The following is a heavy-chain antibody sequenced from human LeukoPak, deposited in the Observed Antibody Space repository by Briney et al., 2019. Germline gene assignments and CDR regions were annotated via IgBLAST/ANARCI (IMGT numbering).Heavy chain of an antibody. CDR2: ISYSGST. J-gene: IGHJ4*02. Sequence: SETLSLTCTVSGGSISSYYWSWIRQPPGKGLEWIGYISYSGSTNYNPSLKSRATMSVDTSKNHFSLKLTSVTAADTAVYYCARSYGSGSYFDYWGQGALATVSS. CDR1: GGSISSYY. D-gene: IGHD3-10*01. CDR3: ARSYGSGSYFDY. V-gene: IGHV4-59*01.